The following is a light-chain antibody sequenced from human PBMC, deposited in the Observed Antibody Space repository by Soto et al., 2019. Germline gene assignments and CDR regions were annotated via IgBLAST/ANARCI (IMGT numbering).Light chain of an antibody. CDR2: DAS. V-gene: IGKV1-39*01. J-gene: IGKJ2*01. CDR1: QDISNY. Sequence: DIQMTQSPSSLSASVGDRVTITCQASQDISNYLNWYQQKPGKAPKLLIYDASNLETGVPSRFSGSGSGTDFTLTISSLQLEDFAIYYCQQSYETPPTFGQGTKVDIK. CDR3: QQSYETPPT.